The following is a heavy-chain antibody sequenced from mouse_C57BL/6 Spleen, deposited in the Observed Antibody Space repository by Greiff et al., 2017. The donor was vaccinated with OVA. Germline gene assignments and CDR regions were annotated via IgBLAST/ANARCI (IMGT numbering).Heavy chain of an antibody. CDR3: ARRYGSSPFAY. D-gene: IGHD1-1*01. CDR1: GYTFTSYW. V-gene: IGHV1-55*01. Sequence: QVQLQQPGAELVKPGASVKMSCKASGYTFTSYWITWVKQRPGQGLEWIGDIYPGSGSTNYNEKLKSKATLTVDTSSSKAYMQLSSLTSEDSAVYYCARRYGSSPFAYWGQGTLVTVSA. J-gene: IGHJ3*01. CDR2: IYPGSGST.